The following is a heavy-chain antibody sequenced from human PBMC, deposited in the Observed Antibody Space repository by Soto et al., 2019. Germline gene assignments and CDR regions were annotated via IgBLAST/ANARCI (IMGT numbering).Heavy chain of an antibody. CDR2: INSDGSST. V-gene: IGHV3-74*01. D-gene: IGHD3-10*02. Sequence: GGSLRLSCAASGFTFSSYWMHWVRQAPGKGLVWVSRINSDGSSTSYADSVKGRFTISRDNAKNTLYLQMNSLRAEDTAVYYCARDPTLSYYYVEDYFDYWGQGTLVTVSS. CDR1: GFTFSSYW. CDR3: ARDPTLSYYYVEDYFDY. J-gene: IGHJ4*02.